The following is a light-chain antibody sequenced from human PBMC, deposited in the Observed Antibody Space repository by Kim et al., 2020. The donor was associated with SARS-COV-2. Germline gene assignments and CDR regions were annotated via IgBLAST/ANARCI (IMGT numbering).Light chain of an antibody. CDR1: QSISSW. CDR2: KAS. Sequence: SASVGDRVTITCRASQSISSWLAWYQQKPGKAPKLLIYKASSLESGVPSRFSGSGSGTEFTLTISSLQPDDFATYYRQQYNSYSYTFGQGTKLEI. CDR3: QQYNSYSYT. J-gene: IGKJ2*01. V-gene: IGKV1-5*03.